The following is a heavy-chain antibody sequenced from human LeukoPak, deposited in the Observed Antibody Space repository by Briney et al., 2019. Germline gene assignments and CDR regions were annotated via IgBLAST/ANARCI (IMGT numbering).Heavy chain of an antibody. D-gene: IGHD3-10*01. CDR3: ARATYGSGSYYVVNFDS. Sequence: SETLSLTCTVSGDSIRNYYWNWIRQPPGKGLEWIGYVYHSGNTNYNPSLKSRLTMSIETSTNQFSLKLSSVTTADTAVYYCARATYGSGSYYVVNFDSWGQGNLVTVSS. J-gene: IGHJ5*01. V-gene: IGHV4-59*01. CDR1: GDSIRNYY. CDR2: VYHSGNT.